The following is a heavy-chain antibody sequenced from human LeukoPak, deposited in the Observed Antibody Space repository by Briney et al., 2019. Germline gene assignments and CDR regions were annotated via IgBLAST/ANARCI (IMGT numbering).Heavy chain of an antibody. CDR1: GYSFTSYW. CDR2: IYPGDSDT. V-gene: IGHV5-51*01. J-gene: IGHJ4*02. Sequence: GESLKISCRGSGYSFTSYWIGWVRQMPGKGLEWTGIIYPGDSDTRYSPSFQGQVTISAEKSISTAYLQWSSLKASDTAMYYCARLWDSSFDYWGQGTLVTVSS. CDR3: ARLWDSSFDY. D-gene: IGHD6-19*01.